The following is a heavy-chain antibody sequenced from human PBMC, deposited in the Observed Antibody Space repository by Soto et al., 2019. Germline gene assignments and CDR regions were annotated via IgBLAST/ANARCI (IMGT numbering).Heavy chain of an antibody. Sequence: ETLSLTCTVSGGSISSYYWSWIRQPPGKGLEWIGYIYYSGSTNYNPSLKSRVTISVDTSKNQFSLKLSSVTAADTAVYYCVRHAQWIIRAYWGQGSLVTGSS. J-gene: IGHJ4*02. CDR3: VRHAQWIIRAY. D-gene: IGHD5-12*01. CDR2: IYYSGST. V-gene: IGHV4-59*08. CDR1: GGSISSYY.